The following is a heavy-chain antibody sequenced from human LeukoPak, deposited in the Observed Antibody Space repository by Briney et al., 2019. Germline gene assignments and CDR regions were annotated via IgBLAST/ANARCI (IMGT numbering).Heavy chain of an antibody. V-gene: IGHV3-7*01. J-gene: IGHJ4*02. D-gene: IGHD3-3*01. Sequence: GGSLRLSCAASGFTFSNYWMSWVRQAPGKGLEWVANIKQDGSEKYYVDSVKGRFTISRDNAKNSLYLQMNSLRAEDTAVYYCARDTFYDFWSGYYSGGLDYWGQGTLVTVSS. CDR1: GFTFSNYW. CDR3: ARDTFYDFWSGYYSGGLDY. CDR2: IKQDGSEK.